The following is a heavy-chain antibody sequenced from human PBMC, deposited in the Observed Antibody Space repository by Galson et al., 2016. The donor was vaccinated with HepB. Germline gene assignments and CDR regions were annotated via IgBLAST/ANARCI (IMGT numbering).Heavy chain of an antibody. J-gene: IGHJ4*02. CDR2: INSDGSST. CDR1: EFTFRSYW. CDR3: VRRYCSGGSCRFPFDS. V-gene: IGHV3-74*01. Sequence: SLRHSCAASEFTFRSYWMHWVRQAPGKGLVWVSGINSDGSSTNYADSVKGRFTISRDNAKNTLYLQMKSLRVEDTAVYYCVRRYCSGGSCRFPFDSWGQGTLVTVSS. D-gene: IGHD2-15*01.